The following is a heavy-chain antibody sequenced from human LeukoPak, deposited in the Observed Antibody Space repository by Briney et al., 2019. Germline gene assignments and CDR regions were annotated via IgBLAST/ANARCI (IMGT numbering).Heavy chain of an antibody. D-gene: IGHD3-22*01. CDR3: ATGDDSSGYDY. V-gene: IGHV4-39*01. J-gene: IGHJ4*02. CDR1: GGSISSSSYY. CDR2: IYYSGST. Sequence: SETLSLTCTVSGGSISSSSYYWGWIRQPPGKGLEWIGSIYYSGSTYYNPSLRSRVTISVDTSKNQFSLKLSSVTAADTAVYYCATGDDSSGYDYWGQGTLVTVSS.